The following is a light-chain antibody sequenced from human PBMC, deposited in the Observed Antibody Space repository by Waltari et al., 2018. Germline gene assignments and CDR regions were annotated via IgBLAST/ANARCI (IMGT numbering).Light chain of an antibody. CDR3: AAWDDNLTGPL. J-gene: IGLJ3*02. Sequence: SVLTQPPSASGTPGQTVTIPCSGSSTNIGGNFVYWYQQLPGMAPQLLTYKNKQRPSGVPDRFSGSKSGTSASLAISGLRSDDEAEYYCAAWDDNLTGPLFGGGTKVTVL. CDR1: STNIGGNF. CDR2: KNK. V-gene: IGLV1-47*01.